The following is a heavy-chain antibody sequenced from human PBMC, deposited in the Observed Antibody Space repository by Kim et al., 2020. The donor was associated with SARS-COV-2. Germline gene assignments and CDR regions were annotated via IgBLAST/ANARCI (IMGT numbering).Heavy chain of an antibody. V-gene: IGHV3-30-3*01. Sequence: GGSLRLSCAASGFTFSSYAMHWVRQAPGKGLEWVAVISYDGSNKYYADSVKGRFTISRDNSKNTLYLQMNSLRAEDTAVYYCARGPSQQQLAYFDYWGQGTLVTVSS. D-gene: IGHD6-13*01. CDR1: GFTFSSYA. J-gene: IGHJ4*02. CDR2: ISYDGSNK. CDR3: ARGPSQQQLAYFDY.